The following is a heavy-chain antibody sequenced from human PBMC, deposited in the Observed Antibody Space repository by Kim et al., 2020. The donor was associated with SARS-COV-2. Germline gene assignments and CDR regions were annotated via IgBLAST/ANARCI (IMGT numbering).Heavy chain of an antibody. Sequence: ADTVKGRFTISRDTAKNSLYLQMNGLTDDDTAVYYCARALGYSYGYYFDYWGQGTLVTVSS. J-gene: IGHJ4*02. V-gene: IGHV3-21*06. D-gene: IGHD5-18*01. CDR3: ARALGYSYGYYFDY.